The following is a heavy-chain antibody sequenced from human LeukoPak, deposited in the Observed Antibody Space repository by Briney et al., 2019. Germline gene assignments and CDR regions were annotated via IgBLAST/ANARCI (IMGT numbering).Heavy chain of an antibody. J-gene: IGHJ1*01. D-gene: IGHD4-17*01. CDR1: GGTFSSYA. CDR2: IIPIFGTA. Sequence: SVKVSRKASGGTFSSYAISWVRQAPGQGLEWMGRIIPIFGTANYAQKFQGRVTITTDESTSTAYMELSSLRSEDTAVYYCASWGLTVTYFQHWGQGTLVTVSS. CDR3: ASWGLTVTYFQH. V-gene: IGHV1-69*05.